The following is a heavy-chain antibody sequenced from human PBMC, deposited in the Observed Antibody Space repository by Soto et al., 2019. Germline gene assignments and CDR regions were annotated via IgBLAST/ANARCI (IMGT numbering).Heavy chain of an antibody. V-gene: IGHV3-23*01. D-gene: IGHD1-26*01. CDR1: GFTFNNYA. J-gene: IGHJ6*02. Sequence: EVQLLESGGGLVQPGGSLRLSCAASGFTFNNYAMSWVRQATGKGLEWVSAISGSGGSTYYTDSVKGRFTISRDNSKNTLHVQMNSMRAEDTAVYYCAKDLRSGSAFYYYGMDVWGQGTTVTVS. CDR2: ISGSGGST. CDR3: AKDLRSGSAFYYYGMDV.